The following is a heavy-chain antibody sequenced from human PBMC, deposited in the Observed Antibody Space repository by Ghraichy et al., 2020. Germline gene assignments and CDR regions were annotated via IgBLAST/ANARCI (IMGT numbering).Heavy chain of an antibody. CDR2: ISTSGTT. CDR3: TRPTGSFYFYSMDV. Sequence: LSLTCAASGFTVRGSDMSWVRQAPGKGLEWLSVISTSGTTQYAESVKGRVTISRDNSKNTVYLEMNSLRVEDTALYYCTRPTGSFYFYSMDVWGQGTLVTVSA. CDR1: GFTVRGSD. V-gene: IGHV3-66*04. D-gene: IGHD3-22*01. J-gene: IGHJ4*02.